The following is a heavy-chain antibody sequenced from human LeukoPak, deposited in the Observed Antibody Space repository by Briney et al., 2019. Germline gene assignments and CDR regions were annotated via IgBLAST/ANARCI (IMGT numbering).Heavy chain of an antibody. CDR3: AELGITMIGGV. Sequence: GGSLRLSCAASGFTFSSYEMNWVRQAPGPGQEWVSYISSSGSTIYYADSVKGRFTISRDNAKNSLYLQMNSLRAEDTAVYYCAELGITMIGGVWGKGTTVTVSS. V-gene: IGHV3-48*03. CDR2: ISSSGSTI. CDR1: GFTFSSYE. D-gene: IGHD3-10*02. J-gene: IGHJ6*04.